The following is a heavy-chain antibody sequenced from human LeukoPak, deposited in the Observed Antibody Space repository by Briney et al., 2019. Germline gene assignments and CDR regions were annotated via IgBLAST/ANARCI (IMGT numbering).Heavy chain of an antibody. J-gene: IGHJ4*02. Sequence: GGSLRLSCAASGFTFSSYGMHWVRQAPGKGLEWVAVIWYDGSNKYYADSVKGRFTISRDNSKNTLYLQMNSLRAEDTAVYYCARDPGYPFPWYYFDYWGQGTLVTVSS. D-gene: IGHD6-25*01. CDR3: ARDPGYPFPWYYFDY. V-gene: IGHV3-33*01. CDR2: IWYDGSNK. CDR1: GFTFSSYG.